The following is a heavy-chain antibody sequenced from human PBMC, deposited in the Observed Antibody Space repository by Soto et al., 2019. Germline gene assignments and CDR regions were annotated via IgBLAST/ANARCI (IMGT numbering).Heavy chain of an antibody. Sequence: QVQLQQWGAGLLKPSETLSLTCAVYGGSFSGYYWSWIRQPPGKGLEWIGEINHSGSTNYNPSLKSRVTISVDTSKNQFSLKLSSVTAADTAVYYCARGLFVVVPAAISYYYYMDVWGKGTTVTVSS. CDR2: INHSGST. CDR3: ARGLFVVVPAAISYYYYMDV. D-gene: IGHD2-2*01. J-gene: IGHJ6*03. V-gene: IGHV4-34*01. CDR1: GGSFSGYY.